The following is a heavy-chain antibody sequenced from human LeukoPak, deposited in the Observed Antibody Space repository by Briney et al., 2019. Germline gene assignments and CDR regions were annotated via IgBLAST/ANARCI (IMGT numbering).Heavy chain of an antibody. J-gene: IGHJ4*02. Sequence: ASVKVSCKVSGGTFSSYAISWVRQAPGQGLEWMGRIIPILGIANYAQKFQGRVTITADKSTSTAYMELSSLRSEDTAVYYCARDGEWLTPYYFDYWGQGTLVTVSS. D-gene: IGHD6-19*01. V-gene: IGHV1-69*04. CDR3: ARDGEWLTPYYFDY. CDR1: GGTFSSYA. CDR2: IIPILGIA.